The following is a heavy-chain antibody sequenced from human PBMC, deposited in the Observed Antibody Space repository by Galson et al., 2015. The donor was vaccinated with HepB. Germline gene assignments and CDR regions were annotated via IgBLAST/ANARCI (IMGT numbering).Heavy chain of an antibody. V-gene: IGHV4-30-2*01. CDR2: IYGSGST. Sequence: TLSLTCAVSGGSISSDGYSWNWIRQPPGKGLEWIGYIYGSGSTYSNPSLSTRLTISVDRSKNQFSLKLTSVIAADTAVYYCVRSSLPYWYFDLWGRGTLVTVSS. J-gene: IGHJ2*01. CDR1: GGSISSDGYS. D-gene: IGHD1-26*01. CDR3: VRSSLPYWYFDL.